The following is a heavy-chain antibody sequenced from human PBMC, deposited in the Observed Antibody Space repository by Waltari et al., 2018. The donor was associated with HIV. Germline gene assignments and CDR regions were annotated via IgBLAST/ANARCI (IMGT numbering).Heavy chain of an antibody. J-gene: IGHJ4*02. V-gene: IGHV3-11*01. Sequence: QVQLVESGGGLVKPGGSLRLSCAASGFTFSAYYMSWIRQAPGKGLEWVSYISSTGGVIYYADSVKGRFTISRDNAKNSLYLQMNSLRAEDSALYYCVFSGSYEYFDYWGQGTLVTVSS. CDR3: VFSGSYEYFDY. CDR2: ISSTGGVI. CDR1: GFTFSAYY. D-gene: IGHD1-26*01.